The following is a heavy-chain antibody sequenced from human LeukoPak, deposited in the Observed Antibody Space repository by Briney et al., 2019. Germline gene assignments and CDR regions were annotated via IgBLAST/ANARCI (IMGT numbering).Heavy chain of an antibody. CDR3: AKDALYQLPSQWDYYYYMDV. CDR1: GFTFSSYG. D-gene: IGHD2-2*01. Sequence: GGSLRLSCAASGFTFSSYGMHWVRQAPGKGLEWVAFIRYDGSNKYYADSVKGRFTISRDNSKNTLYLQMNSLRAEDTAVYYCAKDALYQLPSQWDYYYYMDVWGKGTTVTVSS. V-gene: IGHV3-30*02. CDR2: IRYDGSNK. J-gene: IGHJ6*03.